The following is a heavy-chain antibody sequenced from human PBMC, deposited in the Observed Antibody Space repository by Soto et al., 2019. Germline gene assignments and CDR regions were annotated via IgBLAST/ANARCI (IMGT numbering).Heavy chain of an antibody. J-gene: IGHJ6*03. D-gene: IGHD3-10*01. V-gene: IGHV4-59*01. CDR2: IYYSGST. CDR3: ARGLGYYGSGSYYNDYYYYYMDV. CDR1: GGSISSYY. Sequence: QVQLQESGPGLVKPSETLSLTCTVSGGSISSYYWSWIRQPPGKGLEWIGDIYYSGSTNYNPSLKSRVTISVDTSKNQFSLKLSSVTAADTAVYYCARGLGYYGSGSYYNDYYYYYMDVWGKGTTVTVSS.